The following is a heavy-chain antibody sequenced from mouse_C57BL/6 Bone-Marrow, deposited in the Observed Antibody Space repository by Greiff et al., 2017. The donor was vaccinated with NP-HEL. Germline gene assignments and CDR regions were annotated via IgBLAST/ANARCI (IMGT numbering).Heavy chain of an antibody. CDR2: IYPGSGST. V-gene: IGHV1-55*01. J-gene: IGHJ2*01. Sequence: QVQLKQFGAELVKPGASVKMSCKASGYTFTSYWITWVKQRPGQGLEWIGDIYPGSGSTNYNEKFKSKATLTVDTSSSTAYMQLSSLTSEDSAVYYCARDRLTTVVAPFDYWGQGTTLTVSS. CDR3: ARDRLTTVVAPFDY. D-gene: IGHD1-1*01. CDR1: GYTFTSYW.